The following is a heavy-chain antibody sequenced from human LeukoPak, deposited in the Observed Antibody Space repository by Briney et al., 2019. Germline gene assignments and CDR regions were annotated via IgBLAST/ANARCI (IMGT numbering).Heavy chain of an antibody. J-gene: IGHJ4*02. CDR1: GGSVSSNSAA. CDR3: ARGPWEELLLDY. Sequence: SQTLSLTCAISGGSVSSNSAAWNWIRQSPSRGLEWLGRTYYRSKWYNDYAVSVKSRITINPDTSKNQFSLQLNSMTPEDTAVYYCARGPWEELLLDYWGQGTLVTVSS. CDR2: TYYRSKWYN. D-gene: IGHD1-26*01. V-gene: IGHV6-1*01.